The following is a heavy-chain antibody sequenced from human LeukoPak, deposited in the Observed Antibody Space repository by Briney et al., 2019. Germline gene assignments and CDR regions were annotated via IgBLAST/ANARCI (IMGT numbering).Heavy chain of an antibody. CDR2: IYCSGST. D-gene: IGHD6-19*01. Sequence: SETLSLTCTVSGGSISSSSYYWGWIRQPPGKGLEWIGSIYCSGSTYYNPSLKSRVTISVDTSKSRFSLRLSSVTAADTAVYYCARHTSGWHDAFDIWGQGTMVTVSS. J-gene: IGHJ3*02. CDR3: ARHTSGWHDAFDI. V-gene: IGHV4-39*01. CDR1: GGSISSSSYY.